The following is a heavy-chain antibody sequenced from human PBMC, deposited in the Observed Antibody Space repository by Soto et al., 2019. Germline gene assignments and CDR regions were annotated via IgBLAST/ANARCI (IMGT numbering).Heavy chain of an antibody. CDR2: ISSSSSTI. D-gene: IGHD2-15*01. V-gene: IGHV3-48*01. Sequence: EVQLVESGGGLVQPGGSLRLSCAASGFTFSSYSMNLVRQAPGKGLEWVSYISSSSSTIYYADSVKGRFTISRDNAKNSLYLQMNRLRAEDTAVYYCARDQGRWEYFQLWGQGTLVTVSS. CDR3: ARDQGRWEYFQL. CDR1: GFTFSSYS. J-gene: IGHJ1*01.